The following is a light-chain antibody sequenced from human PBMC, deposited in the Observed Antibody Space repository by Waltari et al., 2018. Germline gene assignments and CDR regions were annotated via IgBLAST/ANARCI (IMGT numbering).Light chain of an antibody. CDR2: DAS. Sequence: DIQMTQSPSSLSASVGDRVTITCQASQDIKNYLNWYQQKPGKAPKLLSYDASNLETGVPSRYSGSGSGTDFTFTISSLQPEDIATYFCQQYDNLPLTFGGGTKVDIK. V-gene: IGKV1-33*01. CDR3: QQYDNLPLT. J-gene: IGKJ4*01. CDR1: QDIKNY.